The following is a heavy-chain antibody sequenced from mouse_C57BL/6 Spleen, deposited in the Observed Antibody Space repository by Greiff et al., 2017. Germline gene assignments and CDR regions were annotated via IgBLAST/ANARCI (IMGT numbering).Heavy chain of an antibody. CDR1: GFTFSSYA. D-gene: IGHD2-1*01. Sequence: DVKLVESGGGLVKPGGSLKLSCAASGFTFSSYAMSWVRQTPEKRLEWVATISDGGSYTYYPDNVKGRFTISRDNAKNNLYLQMSHLKSEDTAMYYCARDGDYGNYDARDYWGQGTSVTVSS. V-gene: IGHV5-4*01. CDR3: ARDGDYGNYDARDY. J-gene: IGHJ4*01. CDR2: ISDGGSYT.